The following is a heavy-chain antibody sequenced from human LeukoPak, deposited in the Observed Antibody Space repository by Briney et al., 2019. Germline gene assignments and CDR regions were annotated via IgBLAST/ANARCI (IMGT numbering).Heavy chain of an antibody. CDR3: ARATSYGDYEDY. D-gene: IGHD4-17*01. J-gene: IGHJ4*02. CDR2: IYYSGST. V-gene: IGHV4-31*03. CDR1: GGSISSGGYY. Sequence: PSQTLSLTCTVSGGSISSGGYYWSWIRQHPGKGLEWIGYIYYSGSTYYNPSLKSRVTISVDTSKDQFSLKLSSVTAADTAVYYCARATSYGDYEDYWGQGTLVTVSS.